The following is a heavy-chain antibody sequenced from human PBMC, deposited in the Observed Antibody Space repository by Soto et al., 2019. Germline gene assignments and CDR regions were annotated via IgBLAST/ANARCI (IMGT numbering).Heavy chain of an antibody. J-gene: IGHJ4*02. CDR1: GYTFTGYY. V-gene: IGHV1-2*02. CDR2: INHYSGGT. CDR3: ARSWGPTWYCEY. Sequence: ASEKVSCKAPGYTFTGYYMHWVRQAPGQGLEWMGWINHYSGGTNYAQTFQGRVTMTRDTSISTSYMDLSSLRSDDTAIYYCARSWGPTWYCEYWGQGTLVT. D-gene: IGHD3-16*01.